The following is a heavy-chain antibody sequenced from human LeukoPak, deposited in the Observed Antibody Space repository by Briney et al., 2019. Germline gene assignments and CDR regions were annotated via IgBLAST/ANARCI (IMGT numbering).Heavy chain of an antibody. CDR1: GFTFSSYS. Sequence: GGSLRLSCAASGFTFSSYSMNWVRQAPGKGLEWVSSISSSSYIYYADSVKGRFTISRDNAKNSLYLQMNSLRAEDTAVYYCARGGDSWGMDVWGQGTTVTVSS. V-gene: IGHV3-21*01. J-gene: IGHJ6*02. CDR2: ISSSSYI. D-gene: IGHD2-15*01. CDR3: ARGGDSWGMDV.